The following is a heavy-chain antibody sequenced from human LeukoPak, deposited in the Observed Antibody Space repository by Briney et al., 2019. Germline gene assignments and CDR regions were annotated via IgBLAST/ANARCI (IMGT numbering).Heavy chain of an antibody. Sequence: SSETLSLTCTVSGVSISGSYWSWIRQSPGKELEWIAYINDSGTTSYNPSLKSRVTISVDTSKKQFSLKVNSVTAADTAVYYCARREAVLTGYFDYWGQGTLVTVSS. D-gene: IGHD1-14*01. CDR3: ARREAVLTGYFDY. V-gene: IGHV4-59*08. CDR1: GVSISGSY. CDR2: INDSGTT. J-gene: IGHJ4*02.